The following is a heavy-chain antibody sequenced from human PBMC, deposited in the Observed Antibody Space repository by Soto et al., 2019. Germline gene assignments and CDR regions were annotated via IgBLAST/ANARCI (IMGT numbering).Heavy chain of an antibody. CDR2: ISGSGGST. J-gene: IGHJ4*02. CDR3: AKDSQIRFLEWLSYYFDY. CDR1: GFTFSSYA. D-gene: IGHD3-3*01. V-gene: IGHV3-23*01. Sequence: GGSLRLSCAASGFTFSSYAMSWVRQAPGKGLEWVSAISGSGGSTYYAESVKGRFTISRDNSKNTLYLQMNSLRAEDTAVYYCAKDSQIRFLEWLSYYFDYWGQGTLVTVSS.